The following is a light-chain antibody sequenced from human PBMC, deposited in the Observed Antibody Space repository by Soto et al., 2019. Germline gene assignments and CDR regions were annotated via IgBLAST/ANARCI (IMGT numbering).Light chain of an antibody. V-gene: IGKV1-39*01. CDR3: QQSYSTPFT. CDR2: AAS. J-gene: IGKJ5*01. Sequence: DIQMTQSPSSLSASVGDRVTITCRASQSISSYLNWYQQKPGKAPKLLIYAASSLQSGVPSRFSGSGSGTDFTLTISSLQPEDFATYYFQQSYSTPFTFGQGTRLESK. CDR1: QSISSY.